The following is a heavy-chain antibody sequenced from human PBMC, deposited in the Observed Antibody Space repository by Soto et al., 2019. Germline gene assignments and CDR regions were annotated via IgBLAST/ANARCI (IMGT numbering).Heavy chain of an antibody. V-gene: IGHV1-3*05. CDR3: ARSAGRPSGGLIGQFDF. Sequence: QVQLVQSGAEEKKPGASVKVSCETSGYTFTAYAIHWVRQAPGQTLEWMGWINAANGNTRSAQKFQTRLTLTRDTSASTAYMDLSSLRFEDTAVYYCARSAGRPSGGLIGQFDFLGQGNLVAVSS. CDR2: INAANGNT. J-gene: IGHJ4*02. D-gene: IGHD3-16*02. CDR1: GYTFTAYA.